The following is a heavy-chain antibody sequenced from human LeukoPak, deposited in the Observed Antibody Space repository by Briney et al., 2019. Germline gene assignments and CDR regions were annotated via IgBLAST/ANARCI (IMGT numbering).Heavy chain of an antibody. D-gene: IGHD3-22*01. Sequence: GGSLRLACSASGFIFITHGMHWVRQGPGRGREWVAIIWYGGSEKYYADCVKGRFTISRDNSKNTLYLQMDSLRAEETAVYHCGRGRRLGSGSYYYYFLSWGQATQVTVSS. J-gene: IGHJ4*02. V-gene: IGHV3-33*01. CDR3: GRGRRLGSGSYYYYFLS. CDR1: GFIFITHG. CDR2: IWYGGSEK.